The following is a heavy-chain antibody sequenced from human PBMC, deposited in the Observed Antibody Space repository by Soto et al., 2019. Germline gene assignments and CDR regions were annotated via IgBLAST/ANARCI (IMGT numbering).Heavy chain of an antibody. V-gene: IGHV4-59*08. D-gene: IGHD3-3*01. CDR2: IYYSGST. J-gene: IGHJ5*02. Sequence: RALSCTVSGGSISSYYWSLIRQARGKGLEWIGYIYYSGSTNYNPSLKSRVTISVDTSKNQFSLKLSSVTAADTAVYYCARHAGLRFSNWFDPWGQGTLVTVS. CDR3: ARHAGLRFSNWFDP. CDR1: GGSISSYY.